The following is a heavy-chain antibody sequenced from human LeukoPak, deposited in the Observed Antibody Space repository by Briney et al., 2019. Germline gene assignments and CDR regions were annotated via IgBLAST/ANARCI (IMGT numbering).Heavy chain of an antibody. CDR3: ARDPGYSYGPVYFDY. CDR1: GFTFSSYW. D-gene: IGHD5-18*01. V-gene: IGHV3-7*01. CDR2: IKQDGSEK. J-gene: IGHJ4*02. Sequence: GGSLRLSCAASGFTFSSYWMSWVRQAPGKGLEWVANIKQDGSEKYYVDSVKGRFTISRDNAKNSLYLQMNSLRAEDTAVYYCARDPGYSYGPVYFDYWGQGTLVTVSS.